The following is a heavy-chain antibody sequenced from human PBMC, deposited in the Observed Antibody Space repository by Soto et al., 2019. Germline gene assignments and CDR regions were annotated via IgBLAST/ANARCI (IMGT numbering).Heavy chain of an antibody. V-gene: IGHV4-61*03. CDR3: ARVAEGVYRGTTC. J-gene: IGHJ4*01. CDR2: IYYTGTT. CDR1: GGSVSSGSYY. D-gene: IGHD6-19*01. Sequence: QVQLQESGPGLVKPSETLSLTCAVSGGSVSSGSYYWTWIRQPPGRGLEWIGYIYYTGTTDSNPSLPIRGNIPLDTCDHHLSLGLKSVTAAATAVYGCARVAEGVYRGTTCGGHGSL.